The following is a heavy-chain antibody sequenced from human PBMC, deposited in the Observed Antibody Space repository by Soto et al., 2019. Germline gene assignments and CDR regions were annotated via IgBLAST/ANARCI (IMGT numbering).Heavy chain of an antibody. J-gene: IGHJ6*02. CDR2: IIPITATA. D-gene: IGHD2-2*01. V-gene: IGHV1-69*01. CDR3: ARSQGSSTSLEIYYYYYYGMDV. CDR1: GGTFGSYA. Sequence: QVQLVQSGAEVKKPGSSVKVSCKASGGTFGSYAISWVRQAPGXGLEWMGGIIPITATANYAQKFQGRVTITADESTSTASMQLSSLRSEDTAVYYCARSQGSSTSLEIYYYYYYGMDVWGQGTTVTVSS.